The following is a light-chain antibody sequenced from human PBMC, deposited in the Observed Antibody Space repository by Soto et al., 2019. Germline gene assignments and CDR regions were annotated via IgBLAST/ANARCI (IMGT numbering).Light chain of an antibody. CDR1: QSISTW. CDR3: QQYYNVPIT. Sequence: DIQMTQSPSTLSASVGDRVTITCRASQSISTWLAWYQQKPGKAPKVLIFDAPSLESGVPSRFSGSGSGTEFTLTISSLQSEDIATYYCQQYYNVPITFGQGARLEIK. CDR2: DAP. J-gene: IGKJ5*01. V-gene: IGKV1-5*01.